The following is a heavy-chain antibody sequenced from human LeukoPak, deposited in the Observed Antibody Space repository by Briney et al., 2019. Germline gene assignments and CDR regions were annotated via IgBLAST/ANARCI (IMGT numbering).Heavy chain of an antibody. J-gene: IGHJ6*02. CDR3: ARDGGGYYYYGMDV. CDR2: IYSGGST. CDR1: GFTVSSNY. V-gene: IGHV3-53*04. D-gene: IGHD3-16*01. Sequence: GGSLRLSCAASGFTVSSNYMSWVRQAPGKGLEWVSVIYSGGSTYYADSAKGRFTISRHNSKNTLYLQMNSLRAEDTAVYYCARDGGGYYYYGMDVWGQGTTVTVSS.